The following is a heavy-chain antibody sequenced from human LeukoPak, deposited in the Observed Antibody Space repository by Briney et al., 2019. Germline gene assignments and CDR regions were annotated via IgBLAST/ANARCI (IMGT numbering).Heavy chain of an antibody. Sequence: SETLSLTCAVSGGSFSGYYWSWIRQPPGKGLEWIGEINHSGSTNYNPSLKSRVTISVDTSKNQFSLKLSSVTAADTAVYYCARGNGDYPYYYYYGMDVWGQGTTVTVSS. CDR1: GGSFSGYY. J-gene: IGHJ6*02. CDR2: INHSGST. V-gene: IGHV4-34*01. CDR3: ARGNGDYPYYYYYGMDV. D-gene: IGHD4-17*01.